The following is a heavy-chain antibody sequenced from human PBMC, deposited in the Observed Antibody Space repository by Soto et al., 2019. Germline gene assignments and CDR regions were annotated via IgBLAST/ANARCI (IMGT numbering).Heavy chain of an antibody. CDR3: ARERKGFGYIEY. Sequence: SETLSLTCSVSGSITGYYWSWIRQPPGRRLEWIGYIFHGGTTKYNPSLRSRVTLSLDTSKNQFSLSLTSVTAADTALYYCARERKGFGYIEYWGQGALVTVSS. CDR1: GSITGYY. J-gene: IGHJ4*01. V-gene: IGHV4-59*01. CDR2: IFHGGTT. D-gene: IGHD3-16*01.